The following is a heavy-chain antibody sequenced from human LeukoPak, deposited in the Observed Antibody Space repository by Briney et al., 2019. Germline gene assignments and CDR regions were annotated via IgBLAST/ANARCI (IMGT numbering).Heavy chain of an antibody. D-gene: IGHD4-17*01. CDR3: ARDGAGKTVTHLIDY. J-gene: IGHJ4*02. Sequence: ASVKVSCKASGYSFTVYYMHWVRQAPGQGGEWMGWINPDSGGTYYAQNFQGRAIMTRDTSISTGYMELSSLRSDDTAVYYCARDGAGKTVTHLIDYWGQGTLVTVSS. CDR2: INPDSGGT. V-gene: IGHV1-2*02. CDR1: GYSFTVYY.